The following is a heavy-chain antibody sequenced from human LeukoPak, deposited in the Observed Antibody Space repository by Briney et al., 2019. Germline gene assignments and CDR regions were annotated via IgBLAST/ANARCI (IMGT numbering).Heavy chain of an antibody. CDR3: ARDPDCSSTSCYVGGWFDP. CDR1: GYTFTSYD. V-gene: IGHV1-8*01. Sequence: ASVKVSCKASGYTFTSYDINWVRQATGQGLEWMGWMNPNSGNTGYAQKFQGRVTMTRNTSISTAYMELSRLRSDDTAVYYCARDPDCSSTSCYVGGWFDPWGQGTLVTVSS. CDR2: MNPNSGNT. D-gene: IGHD2-2*01. J-gene: IGHJ5*02.